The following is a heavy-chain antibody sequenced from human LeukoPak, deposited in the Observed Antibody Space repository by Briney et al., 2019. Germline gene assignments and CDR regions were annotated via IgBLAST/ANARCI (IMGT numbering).Heavy chain of an antibody. Sequence: GASVKVSCKASGDTFSSHSMNWVRQAPGQGLEWMGGIIPILDVTNYARKFQGRVTITADESTSTAYMELSSLRSEDTAVYYCAREGSGSYDVWGKGTTVTVSS. CDR3: AREGSGSYDV. CDR2: IIPILDVT. V-gene: IGHV1-69*10. D-gene: IGHD1-26*01. J-gene: IGHJ6*04. CDR1: GDTFSSHS.